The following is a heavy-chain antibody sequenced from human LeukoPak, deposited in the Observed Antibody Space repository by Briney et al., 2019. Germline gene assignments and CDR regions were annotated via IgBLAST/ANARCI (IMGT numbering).Heavy chain of an antibody. CDR3: ARAMVRSNWFDP. CDR1: GGSISSSSYY. J-gene: IGHJ5*02. V-gene: IGHV4-39*01. Sequence: PSETLSLTCTVSGGSISSSSYYWGWIRQPPGKGLEWIGSIYYSGNTYYNASLKSQVSISIDTSKNQFSLKLTSVTAADTAVYYCARAMVRSNWFDPWGQGTLVTVSS. D-gene: IGHD3-10*01. CDR2: IYYSGNT.